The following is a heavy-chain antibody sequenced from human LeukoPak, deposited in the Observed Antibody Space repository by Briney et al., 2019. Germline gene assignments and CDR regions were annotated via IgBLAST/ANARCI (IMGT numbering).Heavy chain of an antibody. Sequence: PSETLSLTCTVSGGSISSYYWSWIRQPPGKGLEWIGYIYYSGSTNYNPSLKSRVTISVDTSKNQFSLKLSSVTAADTAVYYCARGSLMAVAEAPFDYWGQGTLVTASS. V-gene: IGHV4-59*12. CDR2: IYYSGST. CDR3: ARGSLMAVAEAPFDY. D-gene: IGHD6-19*01. J-gene: IGHJ4*02. CDR1: GGSISSYY.